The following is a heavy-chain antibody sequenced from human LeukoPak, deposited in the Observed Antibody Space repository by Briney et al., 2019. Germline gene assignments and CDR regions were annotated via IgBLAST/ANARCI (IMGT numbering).Heavy chain of an antibody. CDR1: GFTFSSYS. J-gene: IGHJ4*02. CDR3: ARDKGGSYYSDY. D-gene: IGHD1-26*01. CDR2: ISGSGGST. Sequence: PGGSLRLSCAASGFTFSSYSMNWVRQAPGKGLEWVSAISGSGGSTYYADSVKGRFTISRDNSKNTLYLQMNSLRAEDTAVYYCARDKGGSYYSDYWGQGTLVTVSS. V-gene: IGHV3-23*01.